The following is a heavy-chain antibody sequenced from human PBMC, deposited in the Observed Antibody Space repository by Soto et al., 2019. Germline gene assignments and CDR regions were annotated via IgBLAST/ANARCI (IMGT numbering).Heavy chain of an antibody. V-gene: IGHV4-39*01. CDR2: VYYGGAIFYSGNI. CDR3: VRYDRINMKPYSPEGFHI. Sequence: SETLSLTCTVSGDSISSSNSHWGWTRQPPGKGLEYIGSVYYGGAIFYSGNIYYNPSLKSRVTISVDTSKNQFSLRLSSVTAADTGVYYSVRYDRINMKPYSPEGFHIWGQGTMVTVSS. D-gene: IGHD3-3*02. CDR1: GDSISSSNSH. J-gene: IGHJ3*02.